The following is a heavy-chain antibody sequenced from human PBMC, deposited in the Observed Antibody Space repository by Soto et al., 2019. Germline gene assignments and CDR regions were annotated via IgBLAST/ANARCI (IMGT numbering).Heavy chain of an antibody. CDR2: ISGNNGNT. Sequence: QVQLVQSGAEVQKPGASVKVSCKASGYTFTTYDISWVRQAPGQGLEWMGWISGNNGNTNYAQTLHGRINMTRDTSTSTAYMDLRSLRSDDTAVYYCARGGAGSGIDYWGQGTLGTVSS. V-gene: IGHV1-18*04. D-gene: IGHD3-10*01. J-gene: IGHJ4*02. CDR3: ARGGAGSGIDY. CDR1: GYTFTTYD.